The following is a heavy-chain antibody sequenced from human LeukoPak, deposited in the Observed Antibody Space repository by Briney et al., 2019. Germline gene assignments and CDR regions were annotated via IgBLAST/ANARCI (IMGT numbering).Heavy chain of an antibody. CDR3: AVRYGSGSYYNKGDWFDP. CDR1: GYTFTGYY. CDR2: INANSGGT. J-gene: IGHJ5*02. V-gene: IGHV1-2*06. Sequence: ASVKVSCKASGYTFTGYYMHWVRQAPGQGLEWMGRINANSGGTNYAQKFQGRVTMTRDTSISTAYMELSRLRSDDTAVYYCAVRYGSGSYYNKGDWFDPWGQGTLVTVSS. D-gene: IGHD3-10*01.